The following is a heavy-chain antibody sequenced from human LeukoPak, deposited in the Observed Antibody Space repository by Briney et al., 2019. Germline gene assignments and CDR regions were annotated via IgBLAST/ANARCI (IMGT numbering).Heavy chain of an antibody. Sequence: SETLSLTCTVSGGSISSSSYYWGWIRQPPGKGLEWIGSIYYSGSTYYNPSLKSRVTISVDTSKNQFSLRLSSVIAADTAVYYYARVGYFDWLLDFDYWGQGTLVTVSS. CDR2: IYYSGST. J-gene: IGHJ4*02. CDR1: GGSISSSSYY. D-gene: IGHD3-9*01. V-gene: IGHV4-39*07. CDR3: ARVGYFDWLLDFDY.